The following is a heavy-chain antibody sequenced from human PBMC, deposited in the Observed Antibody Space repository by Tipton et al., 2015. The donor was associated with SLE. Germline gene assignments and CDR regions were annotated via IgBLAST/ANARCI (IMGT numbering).Heavy chain of an antibody. CDR3: ARGNDILTGYIY. V-gene: IGHV4-39*07. D-gene: IGHD3-9*01. J-gene: IGHJ4*02. CDR1: GGSISSSSYY. Sequence: TLSLTCTVSGGSISSSSYYWGWIRQPPGKGLEWIGSIYYSGSTNDTPPLKSRVTMSVDTSKNQFSLKLSSVTAADTAVYYCARGNDILTGYIYWGQGTLVTVSS. CDR2: IYYSGST.